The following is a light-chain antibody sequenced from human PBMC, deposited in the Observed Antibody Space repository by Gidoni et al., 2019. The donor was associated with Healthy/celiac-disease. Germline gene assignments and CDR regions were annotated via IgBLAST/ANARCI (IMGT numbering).Light chain of an antibody. J-gene: IGKJ1*01. V-gene: IGKV3-11*01. CDR1: QSVSSY. CDR3: QQRSNWPGT. Sequence: IVLTQSPATLSLSPGERATLSCRASQSVSSYLAWYQQKPGQAPRLRIYDASNRATGIPARFSGSGSGTYFTLTISSLEPEDFAVYYCQQRSNWPGTFGQGTKVEIK. CDR2: DAS.